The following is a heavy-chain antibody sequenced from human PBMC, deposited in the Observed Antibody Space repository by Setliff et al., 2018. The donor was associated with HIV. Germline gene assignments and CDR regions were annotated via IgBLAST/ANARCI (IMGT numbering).Heavy chain of an antibody. Sequence: ASVKVSCKASGGTFSSYAINWVRQAPGQGLEWMGGIVTIFGKGNYAQKFQGKVTITADESTSTGYMELSSLRSEDTAVYYCARWPTTASRYYYYYMDVWGKGTTVTVSS. CDR3: ARWPTTASRYYYYYMDV. D-gene: IGHD4-17*01. J-gene: IGHJ6*03. CDR2: IVTIFGKG. V-gene: IGHV1-69*13. CDR1: GGTFSSYA.